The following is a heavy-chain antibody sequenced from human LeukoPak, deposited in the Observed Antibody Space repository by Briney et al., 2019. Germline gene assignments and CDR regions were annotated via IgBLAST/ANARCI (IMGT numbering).Heavy chain of an antibody. V-gene: IGHV3-23*01. CDR2: ISNSGVST. Sequence: PGGSLTLSSAASGFTYSSYAMSWVRQAPGQGLEWVSGISNSGVSTYHAASVKGRFTISRDNSKNMLYLQMNSLRAEDTAVYYCAKNIGYSYGAAYYFDYWGQGTLVTVSS. J-gene: IGHJ4*02. CDR3: AKNIGYSYGAAYYFDY. D-gene: IGHD5-18*01. CDR1: GFTYSSYA.